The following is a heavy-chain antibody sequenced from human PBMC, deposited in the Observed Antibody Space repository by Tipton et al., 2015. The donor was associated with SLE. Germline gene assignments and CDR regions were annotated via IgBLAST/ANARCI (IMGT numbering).Heavy chain of an antibody. Sequence: QSGPEVKKPGSSVKVSCKASGGTFSSYAISWVRQAPGQGLEWMGGIIPIFGTANYAQKFQGRVTITADESTSTAYMELSSLRSEDTAVYYCARSKSSSSGHWYFDLWGRGTLVTVSS. D-gene: IGHD6-6*01. J-gene: IGHJ2*01. CDR1: GGTFSSYA. CDR3: ARSKSSSSGHWYFDL. CDR2: IIPIFGTA. V-gene: IGHV1-69*01.